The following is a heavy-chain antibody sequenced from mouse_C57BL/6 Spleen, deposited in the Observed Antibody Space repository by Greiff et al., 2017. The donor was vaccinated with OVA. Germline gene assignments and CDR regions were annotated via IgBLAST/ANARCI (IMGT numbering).Heavy chain of an antibody. CDR1: GYTFTDYY. J-gene: IGHJ4*01. CDR3: AREGYYGSSFYYAMDY. CDR2: IFPGSGST. Sequence: VQLQQSGPELVKPGASVKISCKASGYTFTDYYINWVKQRPGQGLEWIGWIFPGSGSTYYNEKFKGKATLTVDKSSSTAYMLLSSLTSEDSAVYYCAREGYYGSSFYYAMDYWGQGTSVTVSS. D-gene: IGHD1-1*01. V-gene: IGHV1-75*01.